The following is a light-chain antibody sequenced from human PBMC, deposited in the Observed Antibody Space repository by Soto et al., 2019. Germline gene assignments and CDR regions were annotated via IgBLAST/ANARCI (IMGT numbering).Light chain of an antibody. V-gene: IGLV2-14*03. CDR1: SSDVGGYNF. CDR2: DVN. CDR3: CSYTSSSTHV. Sequence: QSALTQPASVSGSPGQSITISCTGTSSDVGGYNFVSWYQQHPGNVPKLMIFDVNRRPSGVSDRLSGSKSGNTASLTISGLQDDDEGDYYCCSYTSSSTHVFGSGTKVTVL. J-gene: IGLJ1*01.